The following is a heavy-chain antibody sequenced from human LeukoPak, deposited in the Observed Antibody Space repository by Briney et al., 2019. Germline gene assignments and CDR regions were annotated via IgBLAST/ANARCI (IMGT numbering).Heavy chain of an antibody. CDR2: IYSGGGT. CDR1: GFTVSSNY. V-gene: IGHV3-66*01. D-gene: IGHD3-22*01. CDR3: ASWFGSYYDSSGYLFAFDI. J-gene: IGHJ3*02. Sequence: GGSLRLSCAASGFTVSSNYMTWVRQAPGKGLEWVSVIYSGGGTYYADSVKGRFTISRDNAKNSLYLQMNSLRAEDTAVYYCASWFGSYYDSSGYLFAFDIWGQGTMVTVSS.